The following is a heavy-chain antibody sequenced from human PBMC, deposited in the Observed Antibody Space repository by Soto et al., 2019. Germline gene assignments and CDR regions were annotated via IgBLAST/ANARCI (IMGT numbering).Heavy chain of an antibody. CDR3: VRGPEHGAVDI. CDR1: GFSFSVYF. CDR2: ISHDGNQK. Sequence: QVQLVESGGGVVQPGRSLRLSCAASGFSFSVYFIHWVRQAPGKGLEWVADISHDGNQKDYADSVKGRITISRDNSKNTVYLQMNSLRVEDTAVYYCVRGPEHGAVDIWGQGTMITVSS. J-gene: IGHJ3*02. V-gene: IGHV3-30-3*01.